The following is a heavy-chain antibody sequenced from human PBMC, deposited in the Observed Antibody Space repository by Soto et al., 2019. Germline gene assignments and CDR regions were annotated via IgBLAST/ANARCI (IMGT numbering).Heavy chain of an antibody. CDR1: GYTFTSYG. CDR2: ISAYNGNT. V-gene: IGHV1-18*01. CDR3: ARDPPPAYSSDY. J-gene: IGHJ4*02. Sequence: ASVKVSCKASGYTFTSYGISWVRQAPGQGLEWMGWISAYNGNTNYAQKLQGRVTMTTDTSTSTAYMELRSLRSDDTAVYYCARDPPPAYSSDYWGQGPLVTLSS. D-gene: IGHD2-15*01.